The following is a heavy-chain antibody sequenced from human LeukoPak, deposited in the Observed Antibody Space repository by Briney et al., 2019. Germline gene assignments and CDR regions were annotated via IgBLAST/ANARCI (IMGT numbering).Heavy chain of an antibody. CDR2: IYTSGST. Sequence: TLSLTCAVSGASVSSTNYWSWIRQPAGTGLEWIGRIYTSGSTNYNPSLKSRVTISVDTSKNQFSLKLSSATAADTAVYYCARAYSSSWYWNWFDPWGQGTLVTVSS. CDR3: ARAYSSSWYWNWFDP. D-gene: IGHD6-13*01. J-gene: IGHJ5*02. CDR1: GASVSSTNY. V-gene: IGHV4-61*02.